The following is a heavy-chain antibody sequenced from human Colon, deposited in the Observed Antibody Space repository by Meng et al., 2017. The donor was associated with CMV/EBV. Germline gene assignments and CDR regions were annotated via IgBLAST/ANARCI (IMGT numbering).Heavy chain of an antibody. Sequence: SLKISCASSGFIFDDYTMYWVRQAPGKGLEWVSRISWNSVYIAYADSVKGRFTISRDNAKNSLHLQMTSLRSEDTAVYYCARDVHYTTSSERYYFDYWGQGTLVTVSS. V-gene: IGHV3-9*01. J-gene: IGHJ4*02. CDR3: ARDVHYTTSSERYYFDY. CDR2: ISWNSVYI. D-gene: IGHD6-6*01. CDR1: GFIFDDYT.